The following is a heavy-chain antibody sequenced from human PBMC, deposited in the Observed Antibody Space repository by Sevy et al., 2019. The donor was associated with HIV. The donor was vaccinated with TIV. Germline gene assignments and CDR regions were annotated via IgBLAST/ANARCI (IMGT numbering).Heavy chain of an antibody. CDR1: GYNFNGYY. Sequence: ASVKVSCKTSGYNFNGYYIHWVRQAPGQGLEWMGWISPYSDGTNYSQRFQGRVTLTRDTSISKAYMELRSLRSDDTAVYYCTTVRVYQPPSWGQGTLVTVSS. D-gene: IGHD2-8*01. CDR2: ISPYSDGT. V-gene: IGHV1-2*02. CDR3: TTVRVYQPPS. J-gene: IGHJ5*02.